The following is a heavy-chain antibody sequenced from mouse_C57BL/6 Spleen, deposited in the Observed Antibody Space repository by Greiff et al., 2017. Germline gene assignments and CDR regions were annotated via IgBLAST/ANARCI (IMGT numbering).Heavy chain of an antibody. J-gene: IGHJ1*03. CDR3: ATYGGV. Sequence: EVKVEESGGGLVKPGGSLKLSCAASGFTFSDYGMHWVRQAPEKGLEWVAYISSGSSTIYYADTVKGRFTISRDNAKNTLFLQMTSLRSEDTAMYYCATYGGVWGTGTTVTVSS. CDR2: ISSGSSTI. D-gene: IGHD1-2*01. CDR1: GFTFSDYG. V-gene: IGHV5-17*01.